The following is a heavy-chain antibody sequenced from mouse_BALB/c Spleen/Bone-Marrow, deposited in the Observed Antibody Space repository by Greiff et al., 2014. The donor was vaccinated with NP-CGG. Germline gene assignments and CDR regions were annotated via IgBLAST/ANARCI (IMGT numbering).Heavy chain of an antibody. J-gene: IGHJ3*01. Sequence: QVQLQQSGAELVTPGASVKLSCKASGYTFTTYWMHWVKQRPGHGLEWIGQVDPSDGYTNYSQMFKGKATLTVYKSSSTAYMQLSSLSSEDSAVYYCARGGDNFAWFAYWGQGTLVTVSA. D-gene: IGHD1-3*01. CDR1: GYTFTTYW. CDR3: ARGGDNFAWFAY. CDR2: VDPSDGYT. V-gene: IGHV1-69*02.